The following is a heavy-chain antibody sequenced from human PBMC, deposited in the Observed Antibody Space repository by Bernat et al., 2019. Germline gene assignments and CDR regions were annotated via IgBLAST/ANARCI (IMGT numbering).Heavy chain of an antibody. J-gene: IGHJ3*02. Sequence: QVQLQQWGAGLLKPSETLSLTCAVYGGSFSGYYWSWIRQPPGKGLEWIGEINHSGSTNYNPSLKSRVTISVDTSKNQFSLELSSVTGADTAVYYCVRDLHYYDSSGYWRAFDIWGQGTMVTVSS. CDR3: VRDLHYYDSSGYWRAFDI. CDR1: GGSFSGYY. CDR2: INHSGST. V-gene: IGHV4-34*01. D-gene: IGHD3-22*01.